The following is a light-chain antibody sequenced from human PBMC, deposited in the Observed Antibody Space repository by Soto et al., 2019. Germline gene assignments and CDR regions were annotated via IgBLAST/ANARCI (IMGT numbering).Light chain of an antibody. CDR2: DVS. J-gene: IGLJ1*01. CDR3: CSYAGSYNYV. V-gene: IGLV2-11*01. Sequence: QSALTQPRSVSGSPGQSVTISCTGTSSDVGAYNYVSWYQQHPGKAPKVMSYDVSKRPSGVPDRFSGSKSGTTASLTISGLQADDEADYYCCSYAGSYNYVFGSGTKLTVL. CDR1: SSDVGAYNY.